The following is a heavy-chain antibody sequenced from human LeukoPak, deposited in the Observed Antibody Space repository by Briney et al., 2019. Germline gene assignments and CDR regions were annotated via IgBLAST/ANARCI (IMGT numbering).Heavy chain of an antibody. Sequence: ASVKVSCKASGYTFTSYAVNWVRQAPGQGLEWMGWINTNTGNPTYAQGFTGRFVFSLDTSVSTAYLQISSLKAEDTAVYYCARDLVGSSWYSGFDYWGQGTLVTVSS. V-gene: IGHV7-4-1*02. CDR2: INTNTGNP. J-gene: IGHJ4*02. CDR3: ARDLVGSSWYSGFDY. CDR1: GYTFTSYA. D-gene: IGHD6-13*01.